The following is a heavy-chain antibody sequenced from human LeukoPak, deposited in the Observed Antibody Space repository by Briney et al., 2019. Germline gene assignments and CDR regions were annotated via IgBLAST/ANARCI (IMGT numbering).Heavy chain of an antibody. J-gene: IGHJ4*02. CDR1: GFTVSGNY. V-gene: IGHV3-66*01. D-gene: IGHD3-10*01. CDR3: ARGGLWFGELLSFDY. Sequence: PGGSLRLSCAASGFTVSGNYMSWVRQAPGKGLEWVSVIYSGGSTYYADSVKGRFTISRDNSKNTLYLQMNSLRAEDTAVYYCARGGLWFGELLSFDYWGQGTLVTVSS. CDR2: IYSGGST.